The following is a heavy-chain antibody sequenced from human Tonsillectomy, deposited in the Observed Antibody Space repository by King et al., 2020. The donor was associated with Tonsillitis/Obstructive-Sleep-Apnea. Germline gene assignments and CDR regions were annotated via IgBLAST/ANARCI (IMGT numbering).Heavy chain of an antibody. J-gene: IGHJ4*02. CDR1: GGSISSSSYY. D-gene: IGHD6-6*01. V-gene: IGHV4-39*01. Sequence: LQLQESGPGLVKPSETLSLTCTVSGGSISSSSYYWGWIRQPPGKGLEWIGSIYYSGSTYYNPSLKSRVTISVDTSKNQFSLKLSSVTAADTAVYYCARQGGYSSSLVFYYFDYWGQGTLVTVSS. CDR2: IYYSGST. CDR3: ARQGGYSSSLVFYYFDY.